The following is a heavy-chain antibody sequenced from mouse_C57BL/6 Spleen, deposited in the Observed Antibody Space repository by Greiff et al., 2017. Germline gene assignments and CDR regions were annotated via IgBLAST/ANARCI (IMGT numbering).Heavy chain of an antibody. D-gene: IGHD1-1*01. J-gene: IGHJ1*03. CDR3: AKPYGSSPDGYFDV. CDR1: GYTFTRYW. Sequence: QVQLQQPGAELVMPGASVKLSCKASGYTFTRYWMHWVKQRPGQGLEWIGEIDPSASYTNYNQKFKGKSTLTVDKSSSTAYMQLSSLTSEDSSVYYCAKPYGSSPDGYFDVWGTGTTVTVSS. V-gene: IGHV1-69*01. CDR2: IDPSASYT.